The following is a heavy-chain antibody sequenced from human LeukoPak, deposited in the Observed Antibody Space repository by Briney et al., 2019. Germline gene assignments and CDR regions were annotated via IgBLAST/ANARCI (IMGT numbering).Heavy chain of an antibody. D-gene: IGHD2-2*01. Sequence: PSETLSLTCTVSGGSISGSDYYWTWIRQPPGKGLEWIGSIYYSGSTYYNPSLKSRVTISVDTSKNQFSLKLSSVTAADTAVYYCARQPAASPYYYYYGMDVWGQGTTVTVSS. CDR2: IYYSGST. CDR1: GGSISGSDYY. CDR3: ARQPAASPYYYYYGMDV. J-gene: IGHJ6*02. V-gene: IGHV4-39*01.